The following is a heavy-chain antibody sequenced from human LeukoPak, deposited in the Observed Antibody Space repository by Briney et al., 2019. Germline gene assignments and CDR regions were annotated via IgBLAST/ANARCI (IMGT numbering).Heavy chain of an antibody. J-gene: IGHJ6*03. CDR2: IRQDESER. V-gene: IGHV3-7*01. D-gene: IGHD3-10*01. Sequence: GGSLRLSCAASGFTFSSYAMSWVRQAPGKGPEWVANIRQDESERYFADSVKGRFTISRDNAKKSVYLHMSSLRAEDTALYYCARLSAYYYGSYFYYYMDVWGKGTTVTVSS. CDR3: ARLSAYYYGSYFYYYMDV. CDR1: GFTFSSYA.